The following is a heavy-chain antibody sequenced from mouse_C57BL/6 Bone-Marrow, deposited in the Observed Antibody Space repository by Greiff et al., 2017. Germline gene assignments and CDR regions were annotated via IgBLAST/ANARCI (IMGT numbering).Heavy chain of an antibody. CDR3: ARSSYYYGSSYSWFAY. Sequence: VQLQQSGPELVKPGASVKLSCKASGYTFTSYDINWVKQRPGQGLEWIGWIYPRDGSTKYNEKFKGKATLTVDTSSSTAYMGLHSLPSEESAVYFCARSSYYYGSSYSWFAYWGQGTLVTVSA. V-gene: IGHV1-85*01. CDR1: GYTFTSYD. D-gene: IGHD1-1*01. CDR2: IYPRDGST. J-gene: IGHJ3*01.